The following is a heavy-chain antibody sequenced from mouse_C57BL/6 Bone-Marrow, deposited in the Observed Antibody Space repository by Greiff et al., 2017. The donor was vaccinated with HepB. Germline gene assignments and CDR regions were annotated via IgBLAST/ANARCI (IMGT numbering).Heavy chain of an antibody. Sequence: QVQLQQPGAELVKPGASVKLSCKASGYTFTSYWMHWVKQRPGQGLEWIGMIHPNSGSTNYNEKFKSKATLTVDKSSSTAYMQLSSLTSEDSAVYYCARRSTTVVATVDYWGQGTTLTVSS. V-gene: IGHV1-64*01. D-gene: IGHD1-1*01. CDR3: ARRSTTVVATVDY. CDR1: GYTFTSYW. J-gene: IGHJ2*01. CDR2: IHPNSGST.